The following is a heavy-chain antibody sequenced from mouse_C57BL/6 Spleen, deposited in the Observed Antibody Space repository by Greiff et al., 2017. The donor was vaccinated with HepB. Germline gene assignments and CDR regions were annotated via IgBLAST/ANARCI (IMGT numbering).Heavy chain of an antibody. V-gene: IGHV1-4*01. Sequence: VQLVESGAELARPGASVKMSCKASGYTFTSYTMHWVKQRPGQGLEWIGYINPSSGYTKYNQKFKDKATLTADKSSSTAYMQLSSLTSEDSAVYYCARGAYYSNTGGAMDYWGQGTSVTVSS. CDR1: GYTFTSYT. CDR2: INPSSGYT. D-gene: IGHD2-5*01. J-gene: IGHJ4*01. CDR3: ARGAYYSNTGGAMDY.